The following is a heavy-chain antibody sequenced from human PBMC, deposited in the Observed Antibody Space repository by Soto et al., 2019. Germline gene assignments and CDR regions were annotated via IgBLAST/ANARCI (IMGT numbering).Heavy chain of an antibody. CDR1: GYTFTSYG. Sequence: GASVKVSCKASGYTFTSYGISWVRQAPGQGLEWMGWISAYNGNTNYAQKLQGRVTMTTDTSTSTAYMELRSLRSDDTAVYYCATANLGYYYYGMDVWGQGTTVTVSS. CDR2: ISAYNGNT. D-gene: IGHD1-26*01. CDR3: ATANLGYYYYGMDV. V-gene: IGHV1-18*01. J-gene: IGHJ6*02.